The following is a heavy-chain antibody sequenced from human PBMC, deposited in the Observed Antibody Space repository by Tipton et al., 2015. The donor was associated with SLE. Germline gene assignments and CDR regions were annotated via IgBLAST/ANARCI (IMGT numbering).Heavy chain of an antibody. V-gene: IGHV3-43*01. CDR3: AKGAPYLDV. CDR2: ITWDGGSR. CDR1: GFTFNDYT. Sequence: SLRLSCAASGFTFNDYTMHWVRQAPGKGLEWVSLITWDGGSRYYADSVRGRFTISRDNSKKSLHLQMNSLMTEDTALYYCAKGAPYLDVWGKGTTVTVSS. D-gene: IGHD3-16*01. J-gene: IGHJ6*03.